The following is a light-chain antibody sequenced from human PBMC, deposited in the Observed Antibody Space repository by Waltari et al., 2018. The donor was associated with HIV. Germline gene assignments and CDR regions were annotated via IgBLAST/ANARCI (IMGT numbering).Light chain of an antibody. J-gene: IGLJ2*01. CDR3: QVWDSGVL. CDR2: YNN. CDR1: NIGRKS. Sequence: SYVLTQPPSVSVAPGKTARISWGGNNIGRKSVHGYQQNPGQAHVLVIYYNNDRPSGIPARFSGSNSGNTATLTISRVEAGDEANYYCQVWDSGVLFGGGTKLTVL. V-gene: IGLV3-21*04.